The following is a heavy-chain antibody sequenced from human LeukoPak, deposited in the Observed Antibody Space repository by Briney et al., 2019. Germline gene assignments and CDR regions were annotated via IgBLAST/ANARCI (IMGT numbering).Heavy chain of an antibody. D-gene: IGHD3-22*01. Sequence: PGESLRLSCAASGFSFSSYAMSWVRQAPGTGLEWVSAISGSGGSTYYADSVTGRFTISRDNAKNTLYLQMNSLRAEDTAVYYCAKGSPYYYDSSGYSRWGQGTLVTVSS. CDR1: GFSFSSYA. J-gene: IGHJ4*02. V-gene: IGHV3-23*01. CDR3: AKGSPYYYDSSGYSR. CDR2: ISGSGGST.